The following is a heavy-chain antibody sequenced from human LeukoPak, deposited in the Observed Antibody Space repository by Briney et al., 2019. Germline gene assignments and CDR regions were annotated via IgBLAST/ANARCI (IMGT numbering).Heavy chain of an antibody. D-gene: IGHD5-24*01. CDR2: IWYDGSNK. Sequence: PGRSLRLSCAASGFTFRSSGMHWVRQAPGKGLEWVAVIWYDGSNKYYADSVKGRFTISRDNSKNTLYLQMNSLRAEDTAVYYCASRPPGRYGYILDYWGQGTLVTVS. CDR3: ASRPPGRYGYILDY. J-gene: IGHJ4*02. V-gene: IGHV3-33*01. CDR1: GFTFRSSG.